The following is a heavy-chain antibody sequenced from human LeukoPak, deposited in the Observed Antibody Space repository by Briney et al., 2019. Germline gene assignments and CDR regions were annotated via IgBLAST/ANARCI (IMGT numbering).Heavy chain of an antibody. J-gene: IGHJ5*02. Sequence: PGGSLRLSCAASGFTFSDYYMNWIRQAPGKGLEWLSYMSASGSVIYYADSVKGRFTISRDDAKNSLYLQMNTLSVEDTAVYYCARGEWRTWGQGTLVTVSS. V-gene: IGHV3-11*04. D-gene: IGHD3-3*01. CDR2: MSASGSVI. CDR3: ARGEWRT. CDR1: GFTFSDYY.